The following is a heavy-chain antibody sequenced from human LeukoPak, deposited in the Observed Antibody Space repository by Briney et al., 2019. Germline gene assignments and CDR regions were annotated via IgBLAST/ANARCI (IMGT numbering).Heavy chain of an antibody. Sequence: GGPLRLSCAASGLTFSSYAMSWVRQAPGKGLEWVSAISGSGGSTYYADSVKGRFTISRDNSKNTLYLQMNSLRAEDTAVYYCAKPPPGYSSSWLGYYFDYWGQGTLVTVSS. CDR3: AKPPPGYSSSWLGYYFDY. CDR1: GLTFSSYA. CDR2: ISGSGGST. V-gene: IGHV3-23*01. J-gene: IGHJ4*02. D-gene: IGHD6-13*01.